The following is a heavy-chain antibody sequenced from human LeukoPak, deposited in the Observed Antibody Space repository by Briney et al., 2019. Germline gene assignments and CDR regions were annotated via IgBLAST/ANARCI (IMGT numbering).Heavy chain of an antibody. D-gene: IGHD6-6*01. V-gene: IGHV3-53*01. CDR3: ARDRLYSSSCEDY. CDR2: IYSGGST. Sequence: SGGSLRLSCAASGFTVSSNYMSWVRQAPGKGLEWVSVIYSGGSTYYADSVKGRFTISRDNSKHTLYLQMNSLRVEDTAVYYCARDRLYSSSCEDYWGQGTLVTVSS. J-gene: IGHJ4*02. CDR1: GFTVSSNY.